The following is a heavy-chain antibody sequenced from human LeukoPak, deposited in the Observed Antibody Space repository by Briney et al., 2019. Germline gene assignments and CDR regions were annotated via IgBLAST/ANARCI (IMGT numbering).Heavy chain of an antibody. J-gene: IGHJ4*02. CDR1: GYTFNDYY. Sequence: ASVKVSCKTSGYTFNDYYVHWVRQAPGQGLEWMGWINPNSGRTNYAPKFQGRVTLTTDTSISTAYMELSSLISGDTALYFCARDSSDVLTGYYHFWGQGTLLTVSS. D-gene: IGHD3-9*01. CDR2: INPNSGRT. V-gene: IGHV1-2*02. CDR3: ARDSSDVLTGYYHF.